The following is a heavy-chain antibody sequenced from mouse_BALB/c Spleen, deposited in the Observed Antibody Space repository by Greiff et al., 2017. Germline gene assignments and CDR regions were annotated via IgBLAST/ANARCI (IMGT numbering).Heavy chain of an antibody. J-gene: IGHJ4*01. Sequence: QVQLQQSGPELVKPGASVRISCKASGYTFTSYYIHWVKQRPGQGLEWIGWIYPGNVNTKYNEKFKGKATLTADKSSSTAYMQLSSLTSEDSAVYFCARGGYGNYARAMDYWGQGTSVTVSS. D-gene: IGHD2-10*02. CDR3: ARGGYGNYARAMDY. CDR2: IYPGNVNT. V-gene: IGHV1S56*01. CDR1: GYTFTSYY.